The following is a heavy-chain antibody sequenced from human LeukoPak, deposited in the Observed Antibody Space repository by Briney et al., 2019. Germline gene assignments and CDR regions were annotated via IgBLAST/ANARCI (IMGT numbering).Heavy chain of an antibody. CDR1: GFTFSGSA. V-gene: IGHV3-73*01. J-gene: IGHJ4*02. D-gene: IGHD3-22*01. CDR3: TRPPDSSGLDY. Sequence: GGSLRLSCAASGFTFSGSAMHWVRQASGKGLEWVGRIRSKANSYATAYAASVKGRFTISRDDSKNTAYLQMNSLKAEDTAVYYCTRPPDSSGLDYWGQGTLVTVSS. CDR2: IRSKANSYAT.